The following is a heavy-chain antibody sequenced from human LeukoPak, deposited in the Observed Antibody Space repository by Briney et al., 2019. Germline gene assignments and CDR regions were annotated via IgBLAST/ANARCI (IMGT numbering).Heavy chain of an antibody. J-gene: IGHJ5*02. D-gene: IGHD2-15*01. Sequence: SETLSLTCSVSGGSISSSNNYWGWIRQPPGKRLEWIGSFYYSGSTYSRPTLKSRVTISVDTSKNQFSLKLSSVTAADTAVYYCARARGLGYCSGGSCYNYNWFDPWGQGTLVTVSS. CDR3: ARARGLGYCSGGSCYNYNWFDP. CDR1: GGSISSSNNY. CDR2: FYYSGST. V-gene: IGHV4-39*07.